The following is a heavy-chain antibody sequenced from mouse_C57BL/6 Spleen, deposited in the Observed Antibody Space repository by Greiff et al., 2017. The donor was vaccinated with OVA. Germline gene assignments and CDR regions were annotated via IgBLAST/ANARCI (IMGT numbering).Heavy chain of an antibody. D-gene: IGHD4-1*01. V-gene: IGHV5-17*01. CDR1: GFTFSDYG. J-gene: IGHJ4*01. CDR3: ASKTGTGAMDY. Sequence: DVKLVESGGGLVKPGGSLKLSCAASGFTFSDYGMHWVRQAPEKGLEWVAYISSGSSTIYYADPVKGRFTISRDNAKNTLFLQKTSLRSEDTAMYYCASKTGTGAMDYWGQGTSVTVSS. CDR2: ISSGSSTI.